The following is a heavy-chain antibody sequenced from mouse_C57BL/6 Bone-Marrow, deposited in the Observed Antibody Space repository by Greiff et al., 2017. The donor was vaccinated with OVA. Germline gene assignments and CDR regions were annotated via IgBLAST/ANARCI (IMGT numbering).Heavy chain of an antibody. CDR1: GYTFTSYT. CDR2: INPSSGYT. J-gene: IGHJ2*01. Sequence: VQLQQSGAELARPGASVKMSCKASGYTFTSYTMHWVKQRPGQGLEWIGYINPSSGYTKYNQKFQDKATLTADKSSSTAYMQLSSLTSEDSAVYYCAGNYGGYFDYWGQGTTLTVSS. D-gene: IGHD2-1*01. V-gene: IGHV1-4*01. CDR3: AGNYGGYFDY.